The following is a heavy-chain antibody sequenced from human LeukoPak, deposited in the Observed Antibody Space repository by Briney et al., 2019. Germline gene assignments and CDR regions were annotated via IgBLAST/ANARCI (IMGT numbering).Heavy chain of an antibody. V-gene: IGHV4-34*01. D-gene: IGHD6-19*01. J-gene: IGHJ5*02. CDR3: ARGKWYSSGWGNWFDP. CDR2: INHSGST. CDR1: GGSFSGYY. Sequence: SETLSLTCAVYGGSFSGYYWSWIRQPPGKGLERIGEINHSGSTNYNPSLKSRVTISVDTSKNQFSLKLSSVTAADTAVYYCARGKWYSSGWGNWFDPWGQGTLVTVSS.